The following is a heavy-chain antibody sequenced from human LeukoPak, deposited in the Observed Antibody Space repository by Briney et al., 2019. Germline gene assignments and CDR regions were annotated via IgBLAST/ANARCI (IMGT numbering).Heavy chain of an antibody. CDR2: INPNSGGT. D-gene: IGHD6-13*01. J-gene: IGHJ6*02. V-gene: IGHV1-2*02. CDR3: ARDVQQLANYYYYGLDV. CDR1: GYTFTGYY. Sequence: ASVKVSCKAFGYTFTGYYMHWVRQAPGQGLEWMGWINPNSGGTNYAQKFQGRVTMTRDTSISTAYMELNRLRSDDTAVYYCARDVQQLANYYYYGLDVWGQGTTVTVSS.